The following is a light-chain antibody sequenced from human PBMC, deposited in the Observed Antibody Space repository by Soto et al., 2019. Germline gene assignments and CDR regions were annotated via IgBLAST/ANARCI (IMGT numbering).Light chain of an antibody. Sequence: QSALAQPASVSGSPGQSITISCTGTRSDIGRYNYVSWYQQHPGEAPKLLIYEVTYRPSGVSARFSGSKSGSTASLTISGLQADDEADYYCSSYSTTTSPHVLFGGGTKLTVL. CDR2: EVT. J-gene: IGLJ2*01. CDR1: RSDIGRYNY. CDR3: SSYSTTTSPHVL. V-gene: IGLV2-14*01.